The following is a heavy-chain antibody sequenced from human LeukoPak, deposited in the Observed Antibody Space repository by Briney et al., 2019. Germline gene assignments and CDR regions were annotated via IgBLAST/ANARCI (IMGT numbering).Heavy chain of an antibody. D-gene: IGHD2-2*01. V-gene: IGHV1-2*02. CDR2: INPNDGDT. CDR1: GHTFTDYY. Sequence: ASVKVSCKASGHTFTDYYMHWVRQAPGQGFEWMGWINPNDGDTNYAQKFQGRVTMTRDTSISTAHMGVSRLRSDDTAVYYCARANFLYCSSTTCLFDYWGQGTLVTVSS. CDR3: ARANFLYCSSTTCLFDY. J-gene: IGHJ4*02.